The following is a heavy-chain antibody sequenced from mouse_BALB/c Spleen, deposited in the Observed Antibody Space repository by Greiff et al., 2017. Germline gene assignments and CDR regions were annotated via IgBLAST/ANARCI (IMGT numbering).Heavy chain of an antibody. Sequence: EVQLQESGAELVRSGASVKLSCTASGFNIKDYYMHWVKQRPEQGLEWIGWIDPENGDTEYAPKFQGKATMTADTSSNTAYLQLSSLTSEDTAVYYCNMVTTFAYWGQGTLVTVSA. CDR2: IDPENGDT. D-gene: IGHD2-1*01. V-gene: IGHV14-4*02. J-gene: IGHJ3*01. CDR3: NMVTTFAY. CDR1: GFNIKDYY.